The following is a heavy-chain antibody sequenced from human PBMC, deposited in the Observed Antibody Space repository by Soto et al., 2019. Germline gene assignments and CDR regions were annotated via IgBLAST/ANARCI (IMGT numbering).Heavy chain of an antibody. J-gene: IGHJ4*02. CDR1: DGSMNSDSSY. D-gene: IGHD3-22*01. V-gene: IGHV4-39*01. CDR3: ARLGGYVSVGYYYLWDS. CDR2: INHSGSS. Sequence: QLQLQESGPGLVKPSETLSLTCRVSDGSMNSDSSYWGWIRQPPGKGLEWIGVINHSGSSYHNLSLKGRVTMSVDASRNQFSLKLTSMPAAATAVYYCARLGGYVSVGYYYLWDSWGQGTLVTVSS.